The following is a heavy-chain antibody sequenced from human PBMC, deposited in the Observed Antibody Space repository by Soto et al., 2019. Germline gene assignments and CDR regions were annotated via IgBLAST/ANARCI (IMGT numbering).Heavy chain of an antibody. CDR2: ISYDGSNK. CDR1: GFTFSSYG. V-gene: IGHV3-30*18. CDR3: AKGPSYYYDSSGLGTYFDY. J-gene: IGHJ4*02. Sequence: GGSLRLSCAASGFTFSSYGMHWVRQAPGKGLEWVAVISYDGSNKYYADSVKGRFTISRDNSKNTLYLQMNSLRAEDTAVYYCAKGPSYYYDSSGLGTYFDYWGQGTLVTVSS. D-gene: IGHD3-22*01.